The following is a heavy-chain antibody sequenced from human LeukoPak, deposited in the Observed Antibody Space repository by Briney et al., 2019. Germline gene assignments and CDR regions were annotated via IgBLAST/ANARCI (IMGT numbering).Heavy chain of an antibody. J-gene: IGHJ4*02. CDR2: ISAYNGNT. V-gene: IGHV1-18*01. D-gene: IGHD3-10*01. CDR1: GYTFTSYG. Sequence: GASVKVSCKASGYTFTSYGISWVRQAPGQGLEWMGWISAYNGNTNYAQKLQGRVTMTTDTSTSTAYMELRSLRSDDTAVYYCARDLPLLWFGELLYGYWGQGTLGTVSS. CDR3: ARDLPLLWFGELLYGY.